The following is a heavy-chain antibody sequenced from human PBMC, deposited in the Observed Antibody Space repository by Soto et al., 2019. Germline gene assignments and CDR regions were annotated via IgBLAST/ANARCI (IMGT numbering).Heavy chain of an antibody. CDR3: TTDLRWEGPLLIDAFDL. D-gene: IGHD1-26*01. J-gene: IGHJ3*01. CDR1: GFTFSSYW. V-gene: IGHV3-15*01. CDR2: IISKTDGGTT. Sequence: GGSLRLSCAASGFTFSSYWMHWVRQAPGKGLEWVGRIISKTDGGTTDYAAPVKGRFTISRDDSKNTLYLQMNSLKTEDTAVYYCTTDLRWEGPLLIDAFDLWGQGTMVTVSS.